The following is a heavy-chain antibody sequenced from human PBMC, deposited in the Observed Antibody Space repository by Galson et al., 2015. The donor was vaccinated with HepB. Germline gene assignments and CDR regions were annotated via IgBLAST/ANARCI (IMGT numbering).Heavy chain of an antibody. Sequence: CAISGDSVSSNSSLWNWIRQSPLRGLEWLGRTYYRSKWNNDYAVSAKSRISITSDTSKNHFSLQLNSVTPEDTAVYFCARVLRLRKGYKSPFDYWGQGTLVTVSS. J-gene: IGHJ4*02. D-gene: IGHD5-24*01. CDR1: GDSVSSNSSL. CDR3: ARVLRLRKGYKSPFDY. CDR2: TYYRSKWNN. V-gene: IGHV6-1*01.